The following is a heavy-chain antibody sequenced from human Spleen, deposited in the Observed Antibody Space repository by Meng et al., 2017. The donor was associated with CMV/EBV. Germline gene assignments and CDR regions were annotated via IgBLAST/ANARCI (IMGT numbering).Heavy chain of an antibody. V-gene: IGHV1-2*06. J-gene: IGHJ1*01. Sequence: ASVKVSCKASGYMFTGYYLHWVRQAPGQGLEWMGRINPNSGGTSYAEKFQGRVTMTRDKSISTAYMELSSLRSEDTAVYYCARDGLLTIEYFQHWGQGTLVTVSS. CDR2: INPNSGGT. CDR1: GYMFTGYY. D-gene: IGHD3-3*01. CDR3: ARDGLLTIEYFQH.